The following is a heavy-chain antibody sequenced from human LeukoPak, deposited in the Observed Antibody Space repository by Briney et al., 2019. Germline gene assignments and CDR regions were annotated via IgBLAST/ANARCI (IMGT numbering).Heavy chain of an antibody. CDR2: VYTSGST. D-gene: IGHD3-3*02. J-gene: IGHJ6*03. CDR3: ARAFYPGYYSYMAV. CDR1: GGSVSSGSYY. Sequence: KPSETLSLTCTVSGGSVSSGSYYWSWIRQPAGKGLEWIGRVYTSGSTKYKPSLKSRVTISVDTSKNHFSLKLSSVTAADTAVYYCARAFYPGYYSYMAVWGKGTTVTVSS. V-gene: IGHV4-61*10.